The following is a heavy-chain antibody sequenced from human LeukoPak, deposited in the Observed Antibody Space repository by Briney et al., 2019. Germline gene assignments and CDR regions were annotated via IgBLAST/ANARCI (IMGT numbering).Heavy chain of an antibody. D-gene: IGHD5-18*01. CDR3: ARDPGGDTAMVDYFDY. V-gene: IGHV3-30-3*01. Sequence: PGGSLRLSCAASGFTFSSYAMHWVRQAPGKGLEWVAVISYDGSNKYYADSVKGRFTISRDNSMNTLYLQMNSLRAEDTAVYYCARDPGGDTAMVDYFDYWGQGTLVTVSS. J-gene: IGHJ4*02. CDR1: GFTFSSYA. CDR2: ISYDGSNK.